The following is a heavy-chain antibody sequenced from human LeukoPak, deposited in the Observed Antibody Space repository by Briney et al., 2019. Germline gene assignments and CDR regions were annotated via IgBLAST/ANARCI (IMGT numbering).Heavy chain of an antibody. D-gene: IGHD5-12*01. CDR1: GFTFSDYY. V-gene: IGHV3-11*06. Sequence: KPGGSLRLSCAASGFTFSDYYMSWIRQASGKGLEWVSYISSSSSYTNYADSVKGRFTISRDNAKNSLYLQMNSLRAEDTAVYYCARTRGYSGYGWGYYFDYWGQGTLVTVSS. CDR2: ISSSSSYT. CDR3: ARTRGYSGYGWGYYFDY. J-gene: IGHJ4*02.